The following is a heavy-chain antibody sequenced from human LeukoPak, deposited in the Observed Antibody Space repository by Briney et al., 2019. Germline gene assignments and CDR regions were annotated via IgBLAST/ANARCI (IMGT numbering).Heavy chain of an antibody. V-gene: IGHV3-21*01. J-gene: IGHJ6*03. Sequence: GGSLRLSCAVSGFTFSSYSMNWVRQAPGKGLEWVSFISTSSIYIYYADSVKGRFTISRDNAKNSLYLQMNSLRAEETAVYYCATTRIADYYMDVWGKGTTVTISS. D-gene: IGHD6-13*01. CDR3: ATTRIADYYMDV. CDR2: ISTSSIYI. CDR1: GFTFSSYS.